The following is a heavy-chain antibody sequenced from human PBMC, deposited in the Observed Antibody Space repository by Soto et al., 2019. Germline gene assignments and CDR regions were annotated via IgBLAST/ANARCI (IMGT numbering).Heavy chain of an antibody. J-gene: IGHJ4*02. Sequence: QVQLQQSGAGLLKPSETLSLTCAVYGESFSGYIWTWIRQTPGKGLQWIGQINHSGSASYNPSLTSRATLSVHTSNSTFPLELSSVTAADTAVYYCARGLITGSHYSGGWYYFDSWGQGTQVTVSS. CDR3: ARGLITGSHYSGGWYYFDS. V-gene: IGHV4-34*01. CDR2: INHSGSA. CDR1: GESFSGYI. D-gene: IGHD6-19*01.